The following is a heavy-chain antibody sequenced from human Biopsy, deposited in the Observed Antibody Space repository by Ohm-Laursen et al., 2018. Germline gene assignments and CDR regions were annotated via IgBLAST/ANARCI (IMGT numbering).Heavy chain of an antibody. J-gene: IGHJ1*01. D-gene: IGHD3-16*01. CDR3: ARGRNYIWGNEPWD. CDR1: GGSFSDDY. V-gene: IGHV4-34*01. CDR2: INHGGTT. Sequence: TLSLTCDVYGGSFSDDYWTWIRQPPGQGLEWIGEINHGGTTKYYNPSLRSRASISKDTSKNQFSLRLTSVSAADTAVYYCARGRNYIWGNEPWDWGQGTLVTVSS.